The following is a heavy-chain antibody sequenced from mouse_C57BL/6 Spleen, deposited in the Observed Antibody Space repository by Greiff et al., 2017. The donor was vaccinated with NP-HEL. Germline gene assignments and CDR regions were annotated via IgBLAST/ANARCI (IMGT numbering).Heavy chain of an antibody. CDR3: ASLTGSFAY. V-gene: IGHV2-6*01. D-gene: IGHD4-1*01. Sequence: VQGVESGPGLAAPSQSLSITCTVSGFSLTSYGVDWVRQSPGKGLEWLGVIWGVGSTNYNSALKSRLSISKGNSKSQVFLKMNSLQTDDTAMYYCASLTGSFAYWGQGTLVTVSA. CDR1: GFSLTSYG. CDR2: IWGVGST. J-gene: IGHJ3*01.